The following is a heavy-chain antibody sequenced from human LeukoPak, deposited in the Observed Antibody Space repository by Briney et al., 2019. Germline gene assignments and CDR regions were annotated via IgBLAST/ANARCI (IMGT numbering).Heavy chain of an antibody. D-gene: IGHD1-14*01. CDR3: ARDPLVRKYYYYYYGMDV. V-gene: IGHV3-48*01. Sequence: PGGSLRLSCAASGFTISNHWMSWVRQAPGKGLEWVSYISSSSSTIYYADSVKGRFTISRDNAKNSLYLQMNSLRAEDTAVYYCARDPLVRKYYYYYYGMDVWGQGTTVTVSS. J-gene: IGHJ6*02. CDR1: GFTISNHW. CDR2: ISSSSSTI.